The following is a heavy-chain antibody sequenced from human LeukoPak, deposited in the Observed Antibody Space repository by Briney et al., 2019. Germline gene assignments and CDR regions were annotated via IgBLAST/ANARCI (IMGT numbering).Heavy chain of an antibody. CDR2: ISSSSSYI. CDR1: GFTFSTYS. CDR3: ARRRTDYFDY. J-gene: IGHJ4*02. Sequence: PGGSLRLSCASSGFTFSTYSMNWVRQAPGKGLEWVSSISSSSSYIYYADSVKGRFTISRDNAKNSLYLQMNSLRAEDTAVYYCARRRTDYFDYWGQGTLVTVSS. V-gene: IGHV3-21*04.